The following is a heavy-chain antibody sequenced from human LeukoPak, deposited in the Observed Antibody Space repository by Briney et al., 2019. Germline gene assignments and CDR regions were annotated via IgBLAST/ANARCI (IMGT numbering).Heavy chain of an antibody. CDR3: AREIYDSSVPTDY. CDR2: ISSSSSTI. Sequence: GGSLRLSCAASRFTFSSYSMNWVRQAPGKGLEWVSYISSSSSTIYYADSVKGRFTISRDNAKNSLYLQMNSLRAEDTAVYYCAREIYDSSVPTDYWGQGTLVTVSS. V-gene: IGHV3-48*01. J-gene: IGHJ4*02. CDR1: RFTFSSYS. D-gene: IGHD3-22*01.